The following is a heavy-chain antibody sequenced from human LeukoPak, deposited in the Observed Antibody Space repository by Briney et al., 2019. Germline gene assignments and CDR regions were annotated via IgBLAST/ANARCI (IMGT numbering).Heavy chain of an antibody. CDR2: IYGGGST. D-gene: IGHD3-9*01. Sequence: GGSLRLSCAASGFTVSSNYMSWVRQAPGKGLEWVSVIYGGGSTYYADSVKGRFTISRDNSKNTLYLQMNSLRAEDTAVYYCARDLTASALFDYWGQGTLVTVSS. CDR1: GFTVSSNY. J-gene: IGHJ4*02. CDR3: ARDLTASALFDY. V-gene: IGHV3-53*01.